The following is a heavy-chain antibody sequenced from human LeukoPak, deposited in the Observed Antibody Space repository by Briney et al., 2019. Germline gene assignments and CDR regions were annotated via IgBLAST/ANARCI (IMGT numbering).Heavy chain of an antibody. J-gene: IGHJ4*02. CDR3: AKDIGRYSPYYFDY. CDR1: GFTFDDYG. D-gene: IGHD2-15*01. V-gene: IGHV3-43*02. CDR2: ISGDGSST. Sequence: GGSLTLSCAASGFTFDDYGMHWVRQTPRKGLEWVSLISGDGSSTYYADSVKGRFTISRDNSKNSLYLQMNSLRTEDTALYYCAKDIGRYSPYYFDYWGQGTLVTVSS.